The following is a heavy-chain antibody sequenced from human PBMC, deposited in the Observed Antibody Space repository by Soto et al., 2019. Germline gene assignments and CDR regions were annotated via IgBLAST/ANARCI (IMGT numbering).Heavy chain of an antibody. J-gene: IGHJ4*02. D-gene: IGHD2-15*01. CDR2: TNTYTGDT. CDR1: GYTFSSYG. CDR3: ARFNAHCSGGTCYSDY. V-gene: IGHV1-18*01. Sequence: QVYPVQSGAEVKKPGASVKLSCKATGYTFSSYGISWVRQAPGQGLEWMGWTNTYTGDTIYAQKFQGRVSMTTDVLTTTSYMELRSLKSDDTAVYFCARFNAHCSGGTCYSDYWGQGTLVTVSS.